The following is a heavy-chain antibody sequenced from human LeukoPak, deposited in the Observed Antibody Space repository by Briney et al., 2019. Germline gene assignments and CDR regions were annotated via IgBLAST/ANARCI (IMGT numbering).Heavy chain of an antibody. CDR2: IYYNGDT. V-gene: IGHV4-39*01. J-gene: IGHJ5*02. D-gene: IGHD3-3*01. Sequence: SETLSLTCTVSGASITSGTYYGGWIRQPPGKGLEWIGSIYYNGDTHYNPSLKSRVTISLDTSNNQFSLKLSSVTAADTSVYYFARHDFWSGSPPINGFDPWGPGTLCTVSS. CDR3: ARHDFWSGSPPINGFDP. CDR1: GASITSGTYY.